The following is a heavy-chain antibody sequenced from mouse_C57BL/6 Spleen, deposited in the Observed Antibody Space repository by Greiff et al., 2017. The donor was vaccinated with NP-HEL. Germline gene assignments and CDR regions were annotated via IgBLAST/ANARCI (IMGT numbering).Heavy chain of an antibody. CDR3: ARCPYGNYFDY. CDR2: IYPGSGNT. J-gene: IGHJ2*01. Sequence: QVQLKESGAELVRPGASVKLSCKASGYTFTDYYINWVKQRPGQGLEWIARIYPGSGNTYYNEKFKGKATLTAEKSSSTAYMQLSSLTSEDSAVYFCARCPYGNYFDYWGQGTTLTVSS. CDR1: GYTFTDYY. D-gene: IGHD2-1*01. V-gene: IGHV1-76*01.